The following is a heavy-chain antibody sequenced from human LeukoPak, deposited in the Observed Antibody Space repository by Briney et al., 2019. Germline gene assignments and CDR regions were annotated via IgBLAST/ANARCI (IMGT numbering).Heavy chain of an antibody. D-gene: IGHD2-15*01. CDR2: IYYSGST. CDR3: ARLVCGGGSCPAEFDY. V-gene: IGHV4-34*01. Sequence: ASETLSLTCAVYGGSFNGYYWSWIRQPPGKGLEWIGSIYYSGSTYYNPSLNSRVTIFIDMSKNQFSLKLSSVTATDTAVYYCARLVCGGGSCPAEFDYWGQGTLVTVSS. CDR1: GGSFNGYY. J-gene: IGHJ4*02.